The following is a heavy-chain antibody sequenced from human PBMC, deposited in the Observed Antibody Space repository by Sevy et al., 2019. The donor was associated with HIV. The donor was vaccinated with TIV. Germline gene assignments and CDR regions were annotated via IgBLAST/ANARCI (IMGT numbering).Heavy chain of an antibody. D-gene: IGHD1-26*01. CDR2: ISAYNGNT. Sequence: ASVKVSCKASGYTFTSYGFSWVRQAPGQGLEWMGWISAYNGNTNYAQKLQGRVTMTTDTSTSTAYMELRSLRSDDTAVYYCARDGAPYSGRLGYFQHWGQGTLVTVSS. V-gene: IGHV1-18*01. CDR1: GYTFTSYG. CDR3: ARDGAPYSGRLGYFQH. J-gene: IGHJ1*01.